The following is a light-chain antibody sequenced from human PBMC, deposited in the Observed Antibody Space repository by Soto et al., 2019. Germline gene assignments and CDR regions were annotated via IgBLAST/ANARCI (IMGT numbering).Light chain of an antibody. CDR2: DVS. CDR3: SSFTRSNSYV. CDR1: SSDVGANNY. J-gene: IGLJ1*01. V-gene: IGLV2-14*03. Sequence: QSVLTQPASVSGSPGQSITISCTGTSSDVGANNYVSWYQQHPGKVPKLMIYDVSDRPSGVSNRFSGSKSGNTASLTISGLQAEDEADYYCSSFTRSNSYVFGPGTKLTVL.